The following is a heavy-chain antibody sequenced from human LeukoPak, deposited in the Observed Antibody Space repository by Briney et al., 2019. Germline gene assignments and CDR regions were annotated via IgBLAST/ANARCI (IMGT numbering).Heavy chain of an antibody. CDR1: GGSLNSGSYY. Sequence: PSETLSLTCTVSGGSLNSGSYYWSWIRQPAGKGLEWIGRIYTSGTTNYNPSLKSRVTISVDTSNNQFSLKLSSVTAADTAVYYCARGTPSDFWSGYSPIDYWGQGTLVTVSS. CDR2: IYTSGTT. CDR3: ARGTPSDFWSGYSPIDY. J-gene: IGHJ4*02. D-gene: IGHD3-3*01. V-gene: IGHV4-61*02.